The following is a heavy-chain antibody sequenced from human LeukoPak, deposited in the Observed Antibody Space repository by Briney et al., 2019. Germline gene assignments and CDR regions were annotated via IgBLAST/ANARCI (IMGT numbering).Heavy chain of an antibody. CDR3: AKDADTATIIYWYFDL. D-gene: IGHD5-18*01. Sequence: GGSLRLSCAASGFTFSSYVMTWVRQAPGKGLEWVSSISGSGGSTYYADSVKGRFTISRDNSKNTLYLQLNSLRTEDTAVYYCAKDADTATIIYWYFDLWGRGTLVTVSS. J-gene: IGHJ2*01. CDR2: ISGSGGST. V-gene: IGHV3-23*01. CDR1: GFTFSSYV.